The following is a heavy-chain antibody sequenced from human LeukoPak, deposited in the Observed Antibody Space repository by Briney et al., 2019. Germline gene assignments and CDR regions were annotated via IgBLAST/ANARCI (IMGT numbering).Heavy chain of an antibody. CDR3: AKDFTGYSDI. J-gene: IGHJ4*02. V-gene: IGHV3-74*01. D-gene: IGHD5-12*01. CDR2: INPDGGIT. Sequence: GGSLRLSCVDSEFTLSTYWVHWVRQPPGKGLVWVARINPDGGITNYADSVRGRFTISRDNAKNTLYLQMNSLRAEDTAVYYCAKDFTGYSDIWGQGTLVTVSS. CDR1: EFTLSTYW.